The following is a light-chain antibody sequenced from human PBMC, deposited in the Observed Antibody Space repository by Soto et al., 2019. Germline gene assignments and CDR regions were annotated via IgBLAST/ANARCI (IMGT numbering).Light chain of an antibody. V-gene: IGKV3-15*01. Sequence: EIVMTQSPATLSVSPGERATLSCRASQSVNRNIAWSQQKPGQAPRLLIHGASTRATGVPARFSGSGSGTEFTLTISSLQSEDFAVYYCQQYYNWRTFGQGTNVEIK. J-gene: IGKJ1*01. CDR2: GAS. CDR3: QQYYNWRT. CDR1: QSVNRN.